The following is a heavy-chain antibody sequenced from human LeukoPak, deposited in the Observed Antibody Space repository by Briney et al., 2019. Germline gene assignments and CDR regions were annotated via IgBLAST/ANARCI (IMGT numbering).Heavy chain of an antibody. J-gene: IGHJ4*02. D-gene: IGHD6-19*01. Sequence: GGSLRLSCAASGFIFSTHHMTWVRQAPGKWLEWISSISAPGSTKYFADSVKGRFTISRDNSKNTLYLQMNSLRADDTALYYCVKGGSGWFFDYWGQGTPVTVSS. V-gene: IGHV3-23*01. CDR3: VKGGSGWFFDY. CDR1: GFIFSTHH. CDR2: ISAPGSTK.